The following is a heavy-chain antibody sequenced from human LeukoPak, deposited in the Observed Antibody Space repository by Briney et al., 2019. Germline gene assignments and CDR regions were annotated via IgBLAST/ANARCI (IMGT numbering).Heavy chain of an antibody. D-gene: IGHD1-26*01. CDR3: ARSRWYSGSYPFDY. CDR2: ISYDGSNK. V-gene: IGHV3-30-3*01. CDR1: GFTFSSYA. Sequence: GGSLRLSCAASGFTFSSYAMHWVRQAPGKGLEWVAVISYDGSNKYYADSVKGRFTISRDNSKNTLYLQMNSLRAEDTAVYYCARSRWYSGSYPFDYWGQGTLVTVSS. J-gene: IGHJ4*02.